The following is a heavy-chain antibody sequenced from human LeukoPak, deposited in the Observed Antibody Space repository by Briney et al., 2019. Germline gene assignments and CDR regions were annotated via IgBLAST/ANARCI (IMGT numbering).Heavy chain of an antibody. CDR1: GFTFSSYW. CDR2: INSDGSST. CDR3: ARVLVGAYGDDGFDY. J-gene: IGHJ4*02. Sequence: TGGSLRLSCAASGFTFSSYWMHWVRQAPGKGLVWVSRINSDGSSTSYADSVKGRFTISRDNAKNTLYLQMNSLRAEDTAVYYCARVLVGAYGDDGFDYWGQGTLVTVSS. V-gene: IGHV3-74*01. D-gene: IGHD1-26*01.